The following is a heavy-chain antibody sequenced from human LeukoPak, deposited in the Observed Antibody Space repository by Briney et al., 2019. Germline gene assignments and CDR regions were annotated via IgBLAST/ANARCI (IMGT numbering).Heavy chain of an antibody. CDR1: GITLSNYG. J-gene: IGHJ4*02. Sequence: PGGSLRLSCAVSGITLSNYGMSWVRQAPGKGLEWVAGISGSGGSTNYADSVKGRFTISRDNPKNTLYLQMNSLRVEDTAAYFCAKRGVVIRVILVGFHKEAYYFDSWGQGARVTVSS. CDR2: ISGSGGST. CDR3: AKRGVVIRVILVGFHKEAYYFDS. D-gene: IGHD3-22*01. V-gene: IGHV3-23*01.